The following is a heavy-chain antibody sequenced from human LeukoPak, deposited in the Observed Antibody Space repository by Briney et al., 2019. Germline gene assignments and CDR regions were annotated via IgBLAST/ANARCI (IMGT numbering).Heavy chain of an antibody. D-gene: IGHD3-3*01. CDR3: ARVRGYYDFWSGYYPPEYYYYYGMDV. J-gene: IGHJ6*02. V-gene: IGHV3-30-3*01. CDR1: GFPFSSYA. Sequence: GGSLRLSSAASGFPFSSYAMHWVRQAPGKGLEWGAVISYDGSNKYYADSVKGRFTISRDNSKNTLYLQMNSLRAEDTAVYYCARVRGYYDFWSGYYPPEYYYYYGMDVWGQGTTVTVSS. CDR2: ISYDGSNK.